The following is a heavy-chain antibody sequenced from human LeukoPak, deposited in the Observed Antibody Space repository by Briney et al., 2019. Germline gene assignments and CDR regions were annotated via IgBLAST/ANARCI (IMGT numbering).Heavy chain of an antibody. D-gene: IGHD2-2*01. V-gene: IGHV3-7*05. CDR1: GFTFSRYW. CDR2: IKEDGSEK. Sequence: GASLRLSCAASGFTFSRYWMNWVRQAPGKGLEWVANIKEDGSEKYYVDSVKGRFTISRDNAKNSLYLQMNSLRAEDTAVYYCARDNRDIVVVTAAMGDYYYYGMDVWGQGTTVIVSS. J-gene: IGHJ6*02. CDR3: ARDNRDIVVVTAAMGDYYYYGMDV.